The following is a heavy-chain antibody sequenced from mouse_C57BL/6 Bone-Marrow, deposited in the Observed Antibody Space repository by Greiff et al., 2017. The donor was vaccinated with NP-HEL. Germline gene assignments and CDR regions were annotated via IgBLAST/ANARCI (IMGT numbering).Heavy chain of an antibody. CDR1: GFTFSNYW. D-gene: IGHD1-1*01. V-gene: IGHV6-3*01. Sequence: EVKLVESGGGLVQPGGSMKLSCVASGFTFSNYWMNWVRQSPEKGLEWVAQIRLKSDNYATNYAESVKGRFTISRDDAKRRVTLQINNLSAENTVIYYCTEDYGRGDYYAMDYWGQGTSVTVSS. J-gene: IGHJ4*01. CDR3: TEDYGRGDYYAMDY. CDR2: IRLKSDNYAT.